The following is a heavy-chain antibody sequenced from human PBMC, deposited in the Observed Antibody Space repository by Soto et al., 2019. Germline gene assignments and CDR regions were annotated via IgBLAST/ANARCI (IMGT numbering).Heavy chain of an antibody. Sequence: QVQLQQWGAGLLKPSETLSLNCAVTGGSLSGYYWSWIRQPPGKGLEWIGEVKDGGHTNYSPSLRGRVNRSSDTSSNQCSLRLNSVTAADTGVYYCARGQEGVVATHWDQGSLVTVSS. CDR1: GGSLSGYY. CDR2: VKDGGHT. D-gene: IGHD5-12*01. CDR3: ARGQEGVVATH. V-gene: IGHV4-34*01. J-gene: IGHJ4*02.